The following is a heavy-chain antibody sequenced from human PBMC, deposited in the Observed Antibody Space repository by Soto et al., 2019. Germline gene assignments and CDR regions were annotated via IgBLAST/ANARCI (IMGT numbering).Heavy chain of an antibody. Sequence: QVQLVQSGAEVKKPGASVKVSCKASGYIFTNHYIHWVRQAPGQGLEWMGIINPSGGSTNYIQKFQGIITMTSDTSTSTVYMELSSLRSEDTAVYFCARADYYDSSGFYYDCWGQGSLVTVSS. V-gene: IGHV1-46*01. CDR3: ARADYYDSSGFYYDC. D-gene: IGHD3-22*01. J-gene: IGHJ4*02. CDR1: GYIFTNHY. CDR2: INPSGGST.